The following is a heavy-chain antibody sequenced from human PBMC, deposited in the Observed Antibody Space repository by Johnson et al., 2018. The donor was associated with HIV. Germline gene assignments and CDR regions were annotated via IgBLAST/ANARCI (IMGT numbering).Heavy chain of an antibody. CDR1: GFTFSSYW. J-gene: IGHJ3*02. CDR3: ARDMGSSDYDAFDI. CDR2: MNKDGSKK. V-gene: IGHV3-7*01. Sequence: VQLVESGGGVVKPGGSLRLSCAASGFTFSSYWMSWVRQAPGKGLEWVAYMNKDGSKKYYVDSVKGRFTISRDNAKNSLYLQMNSLRAEDTAVYYCARDMGSSDYDAFDIWGQGTMVTVSS. D-gene: IGHD3-22*01.